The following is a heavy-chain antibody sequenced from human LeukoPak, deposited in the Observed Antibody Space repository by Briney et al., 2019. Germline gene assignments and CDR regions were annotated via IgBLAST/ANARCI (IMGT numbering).Heavy chain of an antibody. CDR1: GGTFSSYA. CDR2: IIPIFGTA. V-gene: IGHV1-69*13. D-gene: IGHD6-25*01. Sequence: SVKVSCKASGGTFSSYAISWVRQAPGQGLEWMGGIIPIFGTANYAQKFQGRVTITADESMSTAYMELSSLRSEDTAVYYCARESPVYSSASAFFDYWGQGTLVTVSS. J-gene: IGHJ4*02. CDR3: ARESPVYSSASAFFDY.